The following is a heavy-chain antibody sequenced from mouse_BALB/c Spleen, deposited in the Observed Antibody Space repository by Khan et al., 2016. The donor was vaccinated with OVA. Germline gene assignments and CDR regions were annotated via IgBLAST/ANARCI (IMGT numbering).Heavy chain of an antibody. J-gene: IGHJ3*01. CDR1: GDSITSGY. Sequence: VQLKESGPSLVKPSQTLSLTCSVTGDSITSGYWSWIRKFPGNKLEYMGYMIYTGYTDYNPSLKSRLASTRHTSKKQDYLQLNAVTTEDTATYYCARSTYRYAFAYWGQGTLVTVSA. D-gene: IGHD2-14*01. CDR2: MIYTGYT. CDR3: ARSTYRYAFAY. V-gene: IGHV3-8*02.